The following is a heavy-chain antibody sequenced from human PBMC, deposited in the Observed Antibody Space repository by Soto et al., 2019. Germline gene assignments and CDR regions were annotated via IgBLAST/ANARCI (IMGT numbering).Heavy chain of an antibody. CDR1: GFVVSETY. CDR3: ARDCGGGSCYPALGA. CDR2: TYSGGST. V-gene: IGHV3-53*01. J-gene: IGHJ5*02. Sequence: PGGSLRLSCAASGFVVSETYMSWVRQAPGRGLQWVSFTYSGGSTYYANSVKGRFTISRDSSRNTLYLQMNSLRVEDTAVYYCARDCGGGSCYPALGAWGQGTLVTVSS. D-gene: IGHD2-15*01.